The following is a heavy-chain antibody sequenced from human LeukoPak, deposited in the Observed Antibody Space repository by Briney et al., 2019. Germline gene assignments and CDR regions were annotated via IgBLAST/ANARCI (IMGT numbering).Heavy chain of an antibody. D-gene: IGHD6-6*01. CDR1: GGYISSTDYY. J-gene: IGHJ4*02. CDR3: WGVMSIVPRYCDY. V-gene: IGHV4-39*01. CDR2: IYYSGST. Sequence: SETLYLTCTVSGGYISSTDYYWGWIRQPPGKGLEWIGSIYYSGSTYYNPSLKSRVTISVYTSKNQFSVFLRTVTATDTAVFYSWGVMSIVPRYCDYWGQGTLVTVSS.